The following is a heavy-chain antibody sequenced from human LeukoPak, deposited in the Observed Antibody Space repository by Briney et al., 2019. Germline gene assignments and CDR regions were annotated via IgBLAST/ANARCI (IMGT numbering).Heavy chain of an antibody. J-gene: IGHJ5*02. CDR3: ARPGRGSYSNWFDP. CDR1: GGSISSNSYY. Sequence: PSETLSLTCTVSGGSISSNSYYWGWIRQPPGKGLEWIGSIYYSGSTYYNPSLKSRVTISVDTSKNQFSLKLSSVTAADTAVYYCARPGRGSYSNWFDPWGQGTLVTVSS. V-gene: IGHV4-39*01. D-gene: IGHD1-26*01. CDR2: IYYSGST.